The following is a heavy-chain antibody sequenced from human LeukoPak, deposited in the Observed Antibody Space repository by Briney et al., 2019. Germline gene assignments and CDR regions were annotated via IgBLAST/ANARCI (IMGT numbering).Heavy chain of an antibody. Sequence: VASVKVSCKASGYTFTSHGISWVRQATGQGLEWMGWMNPNSGNTGYAQKFQGRVTMTRNTSISTAYMELSSLRSEDTAVYYCARGGGTLLWFGELSYWFDPWGQGTLVTVSS. CDR1: GYTFTSHG. CDR2: MNPNSGNT. V-gene: IGHV1-8*02. D-gene: IGHD3-10*01. J-gene: IGHJ5*02. CDR3: ARGGGTLLWFGELSYWFDP.